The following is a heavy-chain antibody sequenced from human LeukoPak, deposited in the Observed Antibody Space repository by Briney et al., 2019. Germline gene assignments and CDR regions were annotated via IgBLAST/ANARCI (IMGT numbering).Heavy chain of an antibody. CDR2: INPNNGGT. D-gene: IGHD3-10*01. J-gene: IGHJ4*02. CDR3: ARDNYGSGSYYKY. Sequence: ASVKVSCKASGYRFTDYYMHWVRQAPGQGLDWVGWINPNNGGTNYAQKFQGRVTMTRDTSISTAYMELRRLISDDTAVYYCARDNYGSGSYYKYWGQGTLVTVSS. V-gene: IGHV1-2*02. CDR1: GYRFTDYY.